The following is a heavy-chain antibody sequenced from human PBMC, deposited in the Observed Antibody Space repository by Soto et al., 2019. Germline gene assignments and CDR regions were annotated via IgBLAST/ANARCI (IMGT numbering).Heavy chain of an antibody. J-gene: IGHJ4*02. CDR1: GYNFPGNY. Sequence: QVQLVQSGAEVKKPGASVKVSCKASGYNFPGNYMHWVRQAPGQGLEWMALINPTTGGTSYAQKFQGRVTMTWDTSISTAYMELSRLTSDATAIYYCARGYCSSSGCSSYFDYWGQGTLVTVSS. CDR2: INPTTGGT. D-gene: IGHD2-2*01. CDR3: ARGYCSSSGCSSYFDY. V-gene: IGHV1-2*02.